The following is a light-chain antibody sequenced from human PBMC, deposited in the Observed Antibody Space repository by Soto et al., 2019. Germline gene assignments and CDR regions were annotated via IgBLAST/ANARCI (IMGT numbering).Light chain of an antibody. CDR1: QSISSW. V-gene: IGKV1-5*03. CDR3: QDYNSYPHT. Sequence: EIQVTNSASALSVSVGDRVTITCRASQSISSWLAWYQQKSGKAPKLLIYKASSLESGVPSRFSGSGSGTEFTLIISSLQPDDFATYYCQDYNSYPHTFGGGTKVDIK. J-gene: IGKJ4*01. CDR2: KAS.